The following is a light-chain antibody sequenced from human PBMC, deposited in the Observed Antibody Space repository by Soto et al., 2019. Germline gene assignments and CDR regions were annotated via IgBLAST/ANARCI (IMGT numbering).Light chain of an antibody. J-gene: IGKJ5*01. CDR1: QSISSW. V-gene: IGKV1-5*03. CDR2: KAS. CDR3: QQYNSYSSIT. Sequence: DIQMTQSPSTLSASVGDRVTITCRASQSISSWLAWYQQKPGKAPKLLIYKASSLESGVLSRFSGSGSGTEFTLTISSLQPDDFATYYCQQYNSYSSITFGQGTRLEIK.